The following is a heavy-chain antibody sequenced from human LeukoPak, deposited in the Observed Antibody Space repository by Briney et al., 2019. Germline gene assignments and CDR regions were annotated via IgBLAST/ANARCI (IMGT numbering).Heavy chain of an antibody. Sequence: SSETLSLTCTVSGVSISSYYWSWIRQPPGKGLEWIGYIYYSGSTNYNPSLKSRVTISVDTSKNQFSLKLGSVTAADTAVYYCARLLSGSYSMGFDPWGQGTLVTVSS. CDR2: IYYSGST. CDR3: ARLLSGSYSMGFDP. CDR1: GVSISSYY. D-gene: IGHD3-10*01. J-gene: IGHJ5*02. V-gene: IGHV4-59*01.